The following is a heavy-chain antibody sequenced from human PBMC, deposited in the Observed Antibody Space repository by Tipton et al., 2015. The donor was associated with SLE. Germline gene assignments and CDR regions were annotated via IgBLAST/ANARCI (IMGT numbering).Heavy chain of an antibody. D-gene: IGHD4-17*01. V-gene: IGHV4-4*08. CDR2: IYTSGST. CDR3: LREVTKVAFDGMDV. Sequence: TLSLTCTVSGGSISSHYWSWIRQPPGKGLEWVGYIYTSGSTNYNPSLQSRVTISVDTSKNQFSLKLSSVTVADTAVYYFLREVTKVAFDGMDVWGQGTTVTVSS. CDR1: GGSISSHY. J-gene: IGHJ6*02.